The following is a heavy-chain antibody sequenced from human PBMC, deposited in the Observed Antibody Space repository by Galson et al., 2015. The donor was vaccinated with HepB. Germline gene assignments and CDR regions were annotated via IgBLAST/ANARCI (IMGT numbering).Heavy chain of an antibody. CDR3: ATADLWSGYFDY. V-gene: IGHV1-24*01. Sequence: SVKVSCKVSGYTLSELSRHWVRQAPGKGLEWMGGFDPEDGETIYAQKFQGRVTMTEDTSSDTAYMELSSLRSEDTALYYCATADLWSGYFDYWGQGTLVTVSS. CDR2: FDPEDGET. CDR1: GYTLSELS. J-gene: IGHJ4*02. D-gene: IGHD3-3*01.